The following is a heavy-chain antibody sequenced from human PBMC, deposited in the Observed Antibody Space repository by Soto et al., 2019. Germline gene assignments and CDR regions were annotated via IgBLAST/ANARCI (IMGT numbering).Heavy chain of an antibody. Sequence: ASVKVSCKASGGTFSSYAISWVRQAPGQGLEWMGGIIPTFGTANYAQRFQGRVTITADKSTSTAYMELSSLRSEDTAVYYCAMQNFGAVINRAFDIWGQGTMVTVSS. J-gene: IGHJ3*02. D-gene: IGHD3-3*01. CDR1: GGTFSSYA. V-gene: IGHV1-69*06. CDR2: IIPTFGTA. CDR3: AMQNFGAVINRAFDI.